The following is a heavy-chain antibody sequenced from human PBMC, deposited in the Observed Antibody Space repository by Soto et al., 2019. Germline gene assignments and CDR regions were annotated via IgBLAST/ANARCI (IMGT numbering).Heavy chain of an antibody. CDR3: ARDIGGGYDVFFDY. Sequence: SLRLSCAASGFTFSNYVMHWVRQAPGKGLEWVAVISHDGSNKYYADSVKGRFSISRDKSKNTLYLQMNSLRPEDTAVYYCARDIGGGYDVFFDYWGQGTQVTVSS. J-gene: IGHJ4*02. D-gene: IGHD5-12*01. CDR2: ISHDGSNK. CDR1: GFTFSNYV. V-gene: IGHV3-30-3*01.